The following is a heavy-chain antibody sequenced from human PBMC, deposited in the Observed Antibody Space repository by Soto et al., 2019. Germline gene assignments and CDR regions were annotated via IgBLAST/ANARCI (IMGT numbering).Heavy chain of an antibody. CDR3: ARAKAVVIAALDI. Sequence: SLRLSCTASGFMFNNSAMTWVRQAPGQGLQWVASVSDNGGSRGGTYYADSVKGRFTISRDNSKNTLYLQLDSLTGADTAVYYCARAKAVVIAALDIWGQGTMVTVSS. CDR1: GFMFNNSA. D-gene: IGHD2-21*01. CDR2: VSDNGGSRGGT. V-gene: IGHV3-23*01. J-gene: IGHJ3*02.